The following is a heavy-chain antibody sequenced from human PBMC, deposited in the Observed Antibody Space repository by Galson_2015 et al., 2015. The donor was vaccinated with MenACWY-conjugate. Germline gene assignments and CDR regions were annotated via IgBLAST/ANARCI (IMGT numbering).Heavy chain of an antibody. CDR1: GFTFSSYW. D-gene: IGHD6-13*01. J-gene: IGHJ5*02. CDR2: INSDGSST. V-gene: IGHV3-74*01. CDR3: ARGPGLIAAAGTGLLDP. Sequence: SLRLSCAASGFTFSSYWMHWVRQAPGKGLVWVSRINSDGSSTSYADSVKGRFTISRDNAKNTLYLQMNSLRAEDTAVYYCARGPGLIAAAGTGLLDPWGQGT.